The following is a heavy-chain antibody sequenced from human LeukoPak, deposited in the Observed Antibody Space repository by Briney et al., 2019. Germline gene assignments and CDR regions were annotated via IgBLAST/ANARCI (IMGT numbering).Heavy chain of an antibody. V-gene: IGHV1-46*01. D-gene: IGHD3-9*01. CDR1: GYTFTSYY. J-gene: IGHJ6*04. Sequence: ASAKVSCKASGYTFTSYYMHWVRQAPGQGLEWMGLINPSGGSTSYAQKFQGRVTMTRDTSTSTVYMELSSLRSEDTAVYYCARGGYYDILTGNYGMDVWGKGTTVTVSS. CDR2: INPSGGST. CDR3: ARGGYYDILTGNYGMDV.